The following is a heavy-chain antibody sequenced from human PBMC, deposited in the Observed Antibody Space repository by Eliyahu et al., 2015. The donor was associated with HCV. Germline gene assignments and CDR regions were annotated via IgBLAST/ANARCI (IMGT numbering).Heavy chain of an antibody. Sequence: QVQLQQWGAGLLKPSETLSLTCAVYGGSFXGYYWXWIXXPXGKGLXWIGEINHSGSTNYNPSLKSRVTISVDTSKNQFSLKLSSVTAADTAVYYCARGRNYYGSGSYYSRYFQHWGQGTLVTVSS. CDR3: ARGRNYYGSGSYYSRYFQH. CDR2: INHSGST. V-gene: IGHV4-34*01. CDR1: GGSFXGYY. D-gene: IGHD3-10*01. J-gene: IGHJ1*01.